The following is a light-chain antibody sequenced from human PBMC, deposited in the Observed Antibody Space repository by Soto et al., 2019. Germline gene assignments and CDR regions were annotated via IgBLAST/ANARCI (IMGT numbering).Light chain of an antibody. CDR3: XXXDNWPRT. Sequence: EIVMTQSPVTLSVSPGERATLSCRASRSVSSNLAWYQQKPGQAPRLLIHGASTRATGIPARFSGSGSGTEFTLTISSLQSEDFAXXYXXXXDNWPRTFGQGTKMEIK. V-gene: IGKV3-15*01. J-gene: IGKJ1*01. CDR2: GAS. CDR1: RSVSSN.